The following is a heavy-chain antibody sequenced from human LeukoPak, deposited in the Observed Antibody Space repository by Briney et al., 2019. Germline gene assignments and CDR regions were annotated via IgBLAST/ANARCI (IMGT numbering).Heavy chain of an antibody. CDR2: INPSGGTT. V-gene: IGHV1-46*01. D-gene: IGHD2-15*01. J-gene: IGHJ5*02. Sequence: GASVKVSRKASGYTFTNYYIHWMRQAPGQGLEWMGIINPSGGTTSYAQKFLGRVTTTRDTSTSTVYMDLNSLKSEDTAVYYCAREFVMMEAATGVGNWFDPWGQGTLVTVSS. CDR1: GYTFTNYY. CDR3: AREFVMMEAATGVGNWFDP.